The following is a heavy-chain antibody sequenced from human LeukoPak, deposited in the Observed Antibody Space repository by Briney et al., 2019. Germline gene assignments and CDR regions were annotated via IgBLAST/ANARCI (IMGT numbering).Heavy chain of an antibody. CDR3: ATGDASSRPYYFDY. CDR1: GGSISSSSYY. CDR2: IYYSGST. J-gene: IGHJ4*02. V-gene: IGHV4-39*01. Sequence: TSQTLSLTCTVSGGSISSSSYYWGWIRQPPGKGLEWIGSIYYSGSTYYNPSLKSRVTISVDTSKNQFSLKLSSVTAADTAVYYCATGDASSRPYYFDYWGQGTLVTVSS. D-gene: IGHD6-13*01.